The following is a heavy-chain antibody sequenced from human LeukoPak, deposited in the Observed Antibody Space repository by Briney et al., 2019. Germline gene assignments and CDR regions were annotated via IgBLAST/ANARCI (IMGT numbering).Heavy chain of an antibody. V-gene: IGHV4-59*01. CDR3: AGVGWFDAFDI. D-gene: IGHD6-19*01. J-gene: IGHJ3*02. CDR2: IYYSGST. Sequence: SETLSLTCTVSGGSISSYYWSWIRQPPGKGLEWIGYIYYSGSTNYNPSLKSRATISVDTSKNQFSLKLSSVTAADTAVYYCAGVGWFDAFDIWGQGTMVTVSS. CDR1: GGSISSYY.